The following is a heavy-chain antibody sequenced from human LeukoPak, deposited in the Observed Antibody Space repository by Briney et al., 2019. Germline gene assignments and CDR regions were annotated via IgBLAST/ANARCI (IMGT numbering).Heavy chain of an antibody. CDR1: GDSISSGDYY. CDR2: IHYSGNT. J-gene: IGHJ4*02. CDR3: AGESLQQLVKD. D-gene: IGHD6-13*01. Sequence: SETLSLTCSVSGDSISSGDYYWSWIRQSPGKGLEWIGYIHYSGNTYFSPSLKSRLSISVDTSKNQFSLKLSSVTAADTAVYYCAGESLQQLVKDWGQGTLVTVSS. V-gene: IGHV4-30-4*01.